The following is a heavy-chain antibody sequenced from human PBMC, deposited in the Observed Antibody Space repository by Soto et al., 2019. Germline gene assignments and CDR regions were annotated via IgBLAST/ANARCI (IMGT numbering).Heavy chain of an antibody. CDR2: ISYDGSNK. J-gene: IGHJ4*02. CDR1: GFTFSSYG. Sequence: QVQLVESGGGVVQPGRSLRLSCAASGFTFSSYGMHWVRQAPGKGLEWVAVISYDGSNKYYADSVKGRFTISRDNSKNTRYLQLNSLRAEYTAVYYCAKARHSGYDSERLIDYWGQGTLVTVSS. D-gene: IGHD5-12*01. CDR3: AKARHSGYDSERLIDY. V-gene: IGHV3-30*18.